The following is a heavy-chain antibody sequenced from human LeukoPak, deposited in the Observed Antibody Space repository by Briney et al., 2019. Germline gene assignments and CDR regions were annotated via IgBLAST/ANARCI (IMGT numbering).Heavy chain of an antibody. Sequence: GGSLRLSCAASGFSFSNYGMQWVRQAPGKGLEWVTFIRYDGSNKYYVDSVKGRFTISRDNSRSTLYLQMNSLRAEDTAVYYCAKAPRKGIVVGPAVMIDYWGQGTLVTVSS. CDR2: IRYDGSNK. J-gene: IGHJ4*02. CDR1: GFSFSNYG. V-gene: IGHV3-30*02. D-gene: IGHD2-2*01. CDR3: AKAPRKGIVVGPAVMIDY.